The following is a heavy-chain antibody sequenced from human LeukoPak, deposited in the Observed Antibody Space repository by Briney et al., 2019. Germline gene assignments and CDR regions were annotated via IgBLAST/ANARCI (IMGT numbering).Heavy chain of an antibody. V-gene: IGHV5-51*01. CDR2: IYPGDSDT. D-gene: IGHD3-22*01. J-gene: IGHJ3*02. Sequence: GESLKISCKGSGYSFSTYWIGWVRQMPGKGLEWMGIIYPGDSDTRYSPSFQGQVTISADKSISTAYLQWSSLKASDTAMYYCARRQDSSGYSDAFDIWGQGTMVSVSS. CDR3: ARRQDSSGYSDAFDI. CDR1: GYSFSTYW.